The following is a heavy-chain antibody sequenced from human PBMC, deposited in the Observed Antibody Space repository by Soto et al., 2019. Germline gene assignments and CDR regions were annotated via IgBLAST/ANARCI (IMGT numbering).Heavy chain of an antibody. CDR3: ARRGGRGGAMEV. CDR1: GFSLSTSGVG. Sequence: QITLKEAGPTLVKPTQTLTLTCTFSGFSLSTSGVGVSWIRQPPGMALEWLALIYWDDDKRYSPFLQNRVTIPSLTSRTGVVIRGTSMGIVVTGTYYCARRGGRGGAMEVWGQGTKVTVSS. V-gene: IGHV2-5*02. CDR2: IYWDDDK. J-gene: IGHJ6*02. D-gene: IGHD2-15*01.